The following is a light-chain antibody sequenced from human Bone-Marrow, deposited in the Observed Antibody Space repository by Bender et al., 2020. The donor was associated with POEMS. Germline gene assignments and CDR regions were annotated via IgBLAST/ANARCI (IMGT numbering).Light chain of an antibody. V-gene: IGLV2-14*03. J-gene: IGLJ2*01. Sequence: QSALTQPASVSGSPGQSITISCTGTNRDIGFYSYVSWYQQHPGKAPKLIIYDVSNRPSGVSSRFSGSKSGTTASLTISGLQAEDEADYYCQSADSSGSYLVFGGGTKLTVL. CDR3: QSADSSGSYLV. CDR2: DVS. CDR1: NRDIGFYSY.